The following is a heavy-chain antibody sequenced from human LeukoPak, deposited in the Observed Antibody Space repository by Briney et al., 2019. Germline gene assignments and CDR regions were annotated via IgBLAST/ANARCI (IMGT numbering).Heavy chain of an antibody. CDR1: GFTFSSYG. J-gene: IGHJ3*02. CDR2: IYSGGST. V-gene: IGHV3-53*01. CDR3: ARDFGTSVAFDI. D-gene: IGHD3-3*01. Sequence: GGSLRLSCAASGFTFSSYGMHWVRQAPGKGLEWVSVIYSGGSTYYADSVKGRFTLSRDNSKNTLYLQMNSLRAEDTAVYYCARDFGTSVAFDIWGQGTMVTVSS.